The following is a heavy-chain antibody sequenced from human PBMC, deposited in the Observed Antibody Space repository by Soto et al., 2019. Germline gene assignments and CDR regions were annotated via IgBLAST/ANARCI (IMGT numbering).Heavy chain of an antibody. J-gene: IGHJ5*02. CDR3: ARHGDIDDSPLRAWDNWFDP. D-gene: IGHD3-22*01. CDR1: GGSISSGGYS. CDR2: IYHSGST. V-gene: IGHV4-30-2*05. Sequence: SETLSLTCAVSGGSISSGGYSWSWIRQPPGKGLEWIGYIYHSGSTYYNPSLKSRVTISVDTSKNQFSLKLSSVTAADTAVYYCARHGDIDDSPLRAWDNWFDPWGQGTLVTVSS.